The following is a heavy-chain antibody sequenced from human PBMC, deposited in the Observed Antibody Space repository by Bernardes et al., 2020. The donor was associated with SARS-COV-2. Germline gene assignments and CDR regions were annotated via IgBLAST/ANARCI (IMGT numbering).Heavy chain of an antibody. J-gene: IGHJ4*02. Sequence: ASVKVSCKASGYTFTGSYRHRVRQPPGQGLDWVGWINPTRGDAQYAQQFQGRVTMTRDTPINTAYMELTSLTSDDTALYYCAREENVAVPSDMGIRHCGQGSLVNVSS. CDR1: GYTFTGSY. CDR2: INPTRGDA. D-gene: IGHD2-2*01. V-gene: IGHV1-2*02. CDR3: AREENVAVPSDMGIRH.